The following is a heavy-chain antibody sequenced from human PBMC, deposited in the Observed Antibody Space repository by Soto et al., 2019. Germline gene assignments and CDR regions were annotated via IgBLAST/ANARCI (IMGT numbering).Heavy chain of an antibody. Sequence: PGESLKISCKGSGYSFTSYWIGWVRQMPGKGLEWMGIIYPGDSDTRYSPSFQGQVTISADKSISTAYLQWSSLKASDTAMYYCARAHMIVALIRALDAFDISGQGTMVTV. J-gene: IGHJ3*02. V-gene: IGHV5-51*01. CDR2: IYPGDSDT. D-gene: IGHD3-22*01. CDR3: ARAHMIVALIRALDAFDI. CDR1: GYSFTSYW.